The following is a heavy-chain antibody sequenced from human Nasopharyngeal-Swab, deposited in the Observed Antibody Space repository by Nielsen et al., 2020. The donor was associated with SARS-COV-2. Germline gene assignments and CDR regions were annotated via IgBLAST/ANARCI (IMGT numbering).Heavy chain of an antibody. J-gene: IGHJ6*03. CDR1: GVTFSNAW. V-gene: IGHV4-34*01. CDR2: INHSGST. CDR3: ARGLSGVVPAPILGLGPYYYFYYMDV. D-gene: IGHD2-2*01. Sequence: SETLSLTCAASGVTFSNAWMSWVRQAPGKGLEWIGEINHSGSTNYNPSLKSRVTISVDTSKSQFSLKLTSVTAADTSVYYCARGLSGVVPAPILGLGPYYYFYYMDVWGKGTTVTVSS.